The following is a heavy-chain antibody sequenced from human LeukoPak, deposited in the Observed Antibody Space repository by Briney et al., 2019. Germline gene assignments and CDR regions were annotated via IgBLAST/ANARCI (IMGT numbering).Heavy chain of an antibody. V-gene: IGHV4-59*01. J-gene: IGHJ4*02. CDR1: GGSISGYY. CDR2: IYYSGST. CDR3: ARGRWFGELLGY. Sequence: SETLSLTCTVSGGSISGYYWSWIRQPPGKGLEWIGYIYYSGSTNYNPSLKSRVIISVDTSKNQFSLKLSSVTAADTAVYYCARGRWFGELLGYWGQGTLVTVSS. D-gene: IGHD3-10*01.